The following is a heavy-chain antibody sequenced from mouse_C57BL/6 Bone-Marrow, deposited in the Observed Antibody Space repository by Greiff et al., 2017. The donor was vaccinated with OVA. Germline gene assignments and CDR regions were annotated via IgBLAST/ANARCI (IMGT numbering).Heavy chain of an antibody. D-gene: IGHD4-1*01. CDR1: GYTFTSYW. CDR3: ARLAGTDWYFDV. CDR2: IHPNSGST. J-gene: IGHJ1*03. Sequence: QVQLQQPGAELVKPGASEKLSCKASGYTFTSYWMHWVKQRPGQGLEWIGMIHPNSGSTNYNEKFKSKATLTVDKSSSTAYMQLSSLTSEDSAVYYCARLAGTDWYFDVWGTGTTVTVSS. V-gene: IGHV1-64*01.